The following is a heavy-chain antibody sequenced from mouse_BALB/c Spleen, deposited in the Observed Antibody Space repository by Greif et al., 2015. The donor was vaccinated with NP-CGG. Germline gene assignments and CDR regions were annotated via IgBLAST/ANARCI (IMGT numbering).Heavy chain of an antibody. V-gene: IGHV14-3*02. Sequence: EVQLQQSGAELVKPGASVKLSCTASGFNIKDTYMHWVKQGPEQGLEWIGRIDPANGNTKYDPKFQGKATITADTSSNTAYLQLSSLASEDTAVYYCASGIRQLGLRGYFDYWGQGTTLTVSS. CDR1: GFNIKDTY. J-gene: IGHJ2*01. D-gene: IGHD3-2*01. CDR2: IDPANGNT. CDR3: ASGIRQLGLRGYFDY.